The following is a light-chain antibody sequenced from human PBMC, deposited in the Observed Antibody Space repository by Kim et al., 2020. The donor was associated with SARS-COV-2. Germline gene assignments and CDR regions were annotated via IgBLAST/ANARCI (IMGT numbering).Light chain of an antibody. CDR1: QSVRSS. J-gene: IGKJ5*01. CDR3: QQYHTRPNT. CDR2: GAS. Sequence: EIVMTQSPATLSVSPGGRAALSCKASQSVRSSLAWYQQKLGQAPRLLLYGASTRATDIPARLSGSGSGTEFTLTISGLQSEDFAVYYCQQYHTRPNTVGEGARLEIK. V-gene: IGKV3-15*01.